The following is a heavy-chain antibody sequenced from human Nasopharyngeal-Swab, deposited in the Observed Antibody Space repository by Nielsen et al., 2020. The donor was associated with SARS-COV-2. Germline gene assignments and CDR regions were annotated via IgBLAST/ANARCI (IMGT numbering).Heavy chain of an antibody. D-gene: IGHD2-21*02. J-gene: IGHJ5*02. CDR1: GYNFATSW. CDR3: ARQLQSFDP. CDR2: IYPGDSDT. Sequence: GESLKISCKCSGYNFATSWIGWVRQMPGKGLEWMGIIYPGDSDTRYSPSFQGQVTISADKSISTAYLQWHNLKASDTAIYYCARQLQSFDPWGQGTLVTVSS. V-gene: IGHV5-51*01.